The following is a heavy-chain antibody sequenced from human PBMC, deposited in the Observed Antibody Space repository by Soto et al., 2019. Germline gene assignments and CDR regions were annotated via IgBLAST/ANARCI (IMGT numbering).Heavy chain of an antibody. V-gene: IGHV4-34*01. J-gene: IGHJ4*02. Sequence: QVQLQQWGAGLLKPSETLSLTCAVYGGSFSGYYWSWIRQPPGKGLEWIGEINHSGSTNYIPSLKSRVTISVDTSKNQFSLKLSSVTAADTAVYYCARGGIYGNGAIDYWGQGTLVTVSS. D-gene: IGHD6-13*01. CDR1: GGSFSGYY. CDR3: ARGGIYGNGAIDY. CDR2: INHSGST.